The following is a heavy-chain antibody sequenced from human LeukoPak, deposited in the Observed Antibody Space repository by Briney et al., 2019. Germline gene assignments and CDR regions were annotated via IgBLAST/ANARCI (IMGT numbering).Heavy chain of an antibody. J-gene: IGHJ6*03. V-gene: IGHV3-7*01. Sequence: ETLSLTCTVSGGSISSSSYYWGWIRQPPGKGLEWVANIKQDGSEKYYVDSVKGRFTISRDNSKNTLYLQMNSLRAEDTAVYYCARAGEIAAAGTRMSYYYYMDVWGKGTTVTVSS. CDR3: ARAGEIAAAGTRMSYYYYMDV. CDR2: IKQDGSEK. CDR1: GGSISSSSYY. D-gene: IGHD6-13*01.